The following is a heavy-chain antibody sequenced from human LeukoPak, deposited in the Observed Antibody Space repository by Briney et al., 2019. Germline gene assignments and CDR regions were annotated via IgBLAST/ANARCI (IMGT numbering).Heavy chain of an antibody. J-gene: IGHJ4*02. V-gene: IGHV4-59*08. CDR2: IYYSGST. D-gene: IGHD2-2*01. CDR1: GGSISSYY. CDR3: ARLRGYCSSTSCGKNFDY. Sequence: SETLSLTCTVSGGSISSYYWSWIRQPPGKGLEWNGYIYYSGSTNYNPSLKSRVTISVDTSKNQFSLKLSSVTAADTAVYYCARLRGYCSSTSCGKNFDYWGQGTLVTVSS.